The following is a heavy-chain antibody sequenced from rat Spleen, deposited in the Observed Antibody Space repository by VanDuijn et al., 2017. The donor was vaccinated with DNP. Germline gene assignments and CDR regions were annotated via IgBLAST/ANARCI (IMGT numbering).Heavy chain of an antibody. V-gene: IGHV5-25*01. CDR1: GFTFGYYY. D-gene: IGHD1-4*01. Sequence: EVQLVESGGNLVQPGGSMSLSCAASGFTFGYYYMAWVRQAPTKGLELVAYLSTGGGITYYRDSVKGRFTISRDNAKSTLYLQMDSLRSEDTATYYCAGRPPPTRGPFDYWGQGVTVTVSS. CDR3: AGRPPPTRGPFDY. CDR2: LSTGGGIT. J-gene: IGHJ2*01.